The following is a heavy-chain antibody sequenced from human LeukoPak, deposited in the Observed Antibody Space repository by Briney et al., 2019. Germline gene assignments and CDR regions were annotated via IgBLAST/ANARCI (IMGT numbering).Heavy chain of an antibody. CDR2: LYSDGNT. CDR3: ARGVEPLAANTLAY. Sequence: GGSLRLSCAASRFTVITNDMTWVRQAPGKGLEWVSVLYSDGNTKYADSVQGRFTISRDNSKNTLYLEMNSLSTADTAVYYCARGVEPLAANTLAYWGQGTLVTVSS. V-gene: IGHV3-53*01. CDR1: RFTVITND. D-gene: IGHD1-14*01. J-gene: IGHJ4*02.